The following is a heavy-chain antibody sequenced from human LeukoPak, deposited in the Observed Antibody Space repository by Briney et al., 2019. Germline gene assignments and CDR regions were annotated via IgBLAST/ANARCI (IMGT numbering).Heavy chain of an antibody. CDR1: GGSISSYY. D-gene: IGHD4-17*01. V-gene: IGHV4-59*12. J-gene: IGHJ4*02. CDR2: IHYSGKT. Sequence: SETLSLTCTVSGGSISSYYWSWIRQPPGKGLEWIGTIHYSGKTYYNPSLKSRITISIDTSKKQFALKLSSVTAADTAVYYCARDYGDHRVDYWGQGTLVTVSS. CDR3: ARDYGDHRVDY.